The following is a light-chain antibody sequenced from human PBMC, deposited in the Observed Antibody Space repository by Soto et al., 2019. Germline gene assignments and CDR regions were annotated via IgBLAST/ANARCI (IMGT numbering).Light chain of an antibody. CDR3: QQGYSFPVT. CDR2: VAS. J-gene: IGKJ1*01. V-gene: IGKV1-6*02. Sequence: ATPMTQPPSSLSASVGDRVTITCRASQDIRNDLGWYQQKPGKAPKLLIYVASSLQSGVPARFSGSGSGTDFTLTISSLQPEDFATYYCQQGYSFPVTFGQGTKVDNK. CDR1: QDIRND.